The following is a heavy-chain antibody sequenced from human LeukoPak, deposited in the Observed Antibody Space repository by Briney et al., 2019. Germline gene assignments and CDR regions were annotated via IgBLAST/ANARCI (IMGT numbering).Heavy chain of an antibody. CDR2: IYTSGST. D-gene: IGHD5-18*01. CDR1: GGSISSGSYY. CDR3: AREGYSYCPRFDP. V-gene: IGHV4-61*02. J-gene: IGHJ5*02. Sequence: SETLSLTCTVSGGSISSGSYYWSWIRQPAGKGLEWIGSIYTSGSTNYNPSLKSQVTISVDTSKNQFSLKLSSVTAADTAVYYCAREGYSYCPRFDPWGQGTLVTVSS.